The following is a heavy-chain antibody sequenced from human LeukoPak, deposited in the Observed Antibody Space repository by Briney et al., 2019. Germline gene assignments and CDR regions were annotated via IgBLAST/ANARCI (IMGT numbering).Heavy chain of an antibody. CDR3: AKGGGGYSYYYYMDV. D-gene: IGHD3-10*01. CDR2: ISWNSGSI. CDR1: GFTFDDYA. Sequence: GRSLRLSCAASGFTFDDYAMHWVRQAPGKGLEWVSGISWNSGSIGYADSVKGRFTISRDNAKNSLYLQMNSLRAVDMALYYCAKGGGGYSYYYYMDVWGKGTTVTVSS. J-gene: IGHJ6*03. V-gene: IGHV3-9*03.